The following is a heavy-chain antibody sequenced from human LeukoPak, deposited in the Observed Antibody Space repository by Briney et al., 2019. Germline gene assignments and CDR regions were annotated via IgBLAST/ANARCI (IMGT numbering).Heavy chain of an antibody. Sequence: SETLSLTYAVYGGSFSGYYWSWIRQPPGKGLEWIGEINHSGSTNYNPSLKSRVTISVDTSKNQFSLKLSSVTAADTAVYYCARGGVGIAARRFDYWGQGTLVTVSS. CDR2: INHSGST. CDR3: ARGGVGIAARRFDY. D-gene: IGHD6-6*01. CDR1: GGSFSGYY. V-gene: IGHV4-34*01. J-gene: IGHJ4*02.